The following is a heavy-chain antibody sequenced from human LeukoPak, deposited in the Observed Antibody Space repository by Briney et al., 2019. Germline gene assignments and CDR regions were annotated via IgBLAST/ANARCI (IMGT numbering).Heavy chain of an antibody. CDR3: ARDHDSSSCPYFDY. J-gene: IGHJ4*02. D-gene: IGHD6-13*01. V-gene: IGHV3-21*01. CDR1: GFTFSSYS. Sequence: GGSLRLSCAASGFTFSSYSMNWVRQAPGKGLECVSYISGSSIYIYYADSVKGRFTISRDNAKNSLYLQMNSLRAEDTAVYYCARDHDSSSCPYFDYWGQGTLVTVSS. CDR2: ISGSSIYI.